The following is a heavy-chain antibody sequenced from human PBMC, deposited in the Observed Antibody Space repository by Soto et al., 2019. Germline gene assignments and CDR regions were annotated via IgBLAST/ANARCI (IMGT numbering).Heavy chain of an antibody. J-gene: IGHJ4*02. Sequence: ASVKVSCKASGYTFITYDIHWVRQATGQGLEWMGWMNPSNGNAGYAQKFQGRVTMTRNISISTATLELSSLRSENTAVYFGARRNVRSGPNCFGSWGQGTLVP. V-gene: IGHV1-8*01. CDR3: ARRNVRSGPNCFGS. CDR2: MNPSNGNA. CDR1: GYTFITYD.